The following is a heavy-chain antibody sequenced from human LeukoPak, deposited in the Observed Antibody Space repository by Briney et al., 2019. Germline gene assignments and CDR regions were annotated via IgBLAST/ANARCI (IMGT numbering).Heavy chain of an antibody. V-gene: IGHV4-59*08. CDR2: VYSSGNT. CDR3: ASIAGTNYYDSSGYWFDP. D-gene: IGHD3-22*01. Sequence: SETLSLTCAVSGGSINHYYWSWIRQSPGKGLEWIGYVYSSGNTNYNPSLKSRVSFSIDTSKSQFSLHLGSVTAADTAVYYCASIAGTNYYDSSGYWFDPWGQGTLVTVSS. CDR1: GGSINHYY. J-gene: IGHJ5*02.